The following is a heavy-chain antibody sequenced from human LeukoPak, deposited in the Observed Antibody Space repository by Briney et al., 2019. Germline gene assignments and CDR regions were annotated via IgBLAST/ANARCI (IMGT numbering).Heavy chain of an antibody. Sequence: GGSLRLSCAASGFTFSSYEMNWVRQAPGKGLEWVSSISSSSSYIYYADSVKGRFTISRDNAKNSLYLQMNSLRAEDTAVYYCARGVVGATRPYYFDYWGQGTLVTVSS. J-gene: IGHJ4*02. CDR2: ISSSSSYI. CDR3: ARGVVGATRPYYFDY. V-gene: IGHV3-21*01. D-gene: IGHD1-26*01. CDR1: GFTFSSYE.